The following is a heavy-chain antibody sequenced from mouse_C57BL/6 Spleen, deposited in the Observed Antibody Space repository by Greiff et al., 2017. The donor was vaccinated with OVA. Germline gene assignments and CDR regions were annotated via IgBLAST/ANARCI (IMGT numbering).Heavy chain of an antibody. D-gene: IGHD1-1*01. J-gene: IGHJ1*03. Sequence: EVKVVESGGDLVKPGGSLKLSCAASGFTFSSYGMSWVRQTPDKRLEWVATISSGGSYTYYPDSVKGRFTISRDNAKNTLYLQMSSLKSEDTAMYYCARHHRYYGSSYRYFDVWGTGTTVTVSS. CDR2: ISSGGSYT. CDR3: ARHHRYYGSSYRYFDV. CDR1: GFTFSSYG. V-gene: IGHV5-6*01.